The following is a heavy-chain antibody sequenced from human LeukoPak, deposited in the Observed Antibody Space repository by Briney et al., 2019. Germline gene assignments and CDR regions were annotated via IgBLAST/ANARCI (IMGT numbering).Heavy chain of an antibody. CDR3: ARDGYSGSYYRLYYFFMDV. J-gene: IGHJ6*03. V-gene: IGHV3-23*01. CDR1: KFTFNNYA. Sequence: GGSLRLSCLASKFTFNNYAMTWVRQAPGKGLEWVSSISGSGDNMDYADSVKGRFTISRDNSENTLYLQMNSLRGEDTAVYYCARDGYSGSYYRLYYFFMDVWGRGTTVTVSS. CDR2: ISGSGDNM. D-gene: IGHD1-26*01.